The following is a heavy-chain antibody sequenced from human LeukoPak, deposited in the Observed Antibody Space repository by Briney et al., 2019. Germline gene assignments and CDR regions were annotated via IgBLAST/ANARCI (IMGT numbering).Heavy chain of an antibody. Sequence: GGSLRLSCAASGFTFSNYWMSWVRQAPGKGLEWVANIKQDGREKYYVNSVKGRFTISRDNAKNSLYLQMNSLRAEDTAIYYCAREDDWNYEDYWGQGTLVTVSS. V-gene: IGHV3-7*01. D-gene: IGHD1-7*01. CDR1: GFTFSNYW. CDR2: IKQDGREK. J-gene: IGHJ4*02. CDR3: AREDDWNYEDY.